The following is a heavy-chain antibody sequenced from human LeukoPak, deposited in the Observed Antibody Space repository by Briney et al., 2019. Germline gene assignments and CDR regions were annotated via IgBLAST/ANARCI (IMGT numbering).Heavy chain of an antibody. V-gene: IGHV5-51*01. Sequence: GESLKISCKGSRYSFTSYWIGWVRQMPGKGLEWMGIIYPGDSDTRYGPSFQGQVTISADKSISTAYLQWSSLKASDTAMYYCASGPYDSSGYSPTYFDYWGQGTLVTVSS. CDR3: ASGPYDSSGYSPTYFDY. CDR1: RYSFTSYW. D-gene: IGHD3-22*01. J-gene: IGHJ4*02. CDR2: IYPGDSDT.